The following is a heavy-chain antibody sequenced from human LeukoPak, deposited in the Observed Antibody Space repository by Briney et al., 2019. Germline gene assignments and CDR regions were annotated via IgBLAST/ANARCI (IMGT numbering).Heavy chain of an antibody. J-gene: IGHJ4*02. CDR3: ARQNPHERYFDY. V-gene: IGHV5-51*01. D-gene: IGHD1-1*01. CDR2: IYPGDSDT. Sequence: RLGESLKISCKGSGYSFTSYWIGWVRQMPGKGLEWMGIIYPGDSDTRYSPSFQGQVTISADKPISTAYLQWSSLKASDTAMYYCARQNPHERYFDYWGQGTLVTVSS. CDR1: GYSFTSYW.